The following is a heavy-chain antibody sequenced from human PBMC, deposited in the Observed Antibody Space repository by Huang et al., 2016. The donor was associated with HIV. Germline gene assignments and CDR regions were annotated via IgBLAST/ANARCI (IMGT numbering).Heavy chain of an antibody. D-gene: IGHD3-3*02. V-gene: IGHV4-39*01. J-gene: IGHJ4*02. CDR1: GGSISSSSYF. CDR2: MYYSGST. Sequence: QLQVQESGPGLVKPSATLSLTCTVSGGSISSSSYFWTWIRQPPGKGLEWIGSMYYSGSTYHNPSLKSRVIISGDTSKNQFSLKLSSVTAADTAVYYCARHSVLVRPDFWGQGTLVTVSS. CDR3: ARHSVLVRPDF.